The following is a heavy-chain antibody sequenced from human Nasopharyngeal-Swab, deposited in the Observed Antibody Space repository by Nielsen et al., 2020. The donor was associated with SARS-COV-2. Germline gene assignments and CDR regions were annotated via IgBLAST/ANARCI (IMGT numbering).Heavy chain of an antibody. CDR3: ADPPFSEY. CDR1: GYTFSNYA. V-gene: IGHV3-23*01. CDR2: ISGSGGST. Sequence: GESLKISCTGSGYTFSNYAISWVRQAPGKGLEWVSAISGSGGSTFYADSVKGRFTISRDNSKNTLYLQMNSLRADDTAVYYCADPPFSEYWGQGTLVTVSS. J-gene: IGHJ4*02.